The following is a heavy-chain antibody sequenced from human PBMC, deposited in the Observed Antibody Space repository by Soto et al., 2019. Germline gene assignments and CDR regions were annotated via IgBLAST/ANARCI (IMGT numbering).Heavy chain of an antibody. V-gene: IGHV3-33*01. CDR3: AAWAEGATEVH. D-gene: IGHD2-15*01. J-gene: IGHJ4*02. CDR2: IWYDASKQ. Sequence: GGSLRLSCEASGFSFSVYGMHWVRQAPGKGLEWVAVIWYDASKQFYAGSVEGRFTISRDNSKATLYLQMNSLRAEDTAVYYCAAWAEGATEVHWGQGTLVTVSS. CDR1: GFSFSVYG.